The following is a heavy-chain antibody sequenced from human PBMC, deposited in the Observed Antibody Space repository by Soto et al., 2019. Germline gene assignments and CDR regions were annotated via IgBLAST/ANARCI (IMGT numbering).Heavy chain of an antibody. Sequence: PGGSLRLSCAASGFSFSSYSMNWVRQASGQGLEWISYISTTSSIKYYAGSVKGRFTISRDNARNSLYLQLNSLRADDTAVYYCARDPEGTAVVDYWGQGT. D-gene: IGHD6-13*01. CDR1: GFSFSSYS. CDR2: ISTTSSIK. CDR3: ARDPEGTAVVDY. J-gene: IGHJ4*02. V-gene: IGHV3-48*01.